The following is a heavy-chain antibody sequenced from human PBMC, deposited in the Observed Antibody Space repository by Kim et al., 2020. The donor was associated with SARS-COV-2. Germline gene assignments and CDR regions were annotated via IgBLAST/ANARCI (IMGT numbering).Heavy chain of an antibody. D-gene: IGHD6-13*01. V-gene: IGHV3-23*01. CDR2: ISGSGGST. CDR3: AKDHRSIAAAGTIYFRSYFDY. Sequence: GGSLRLSCAASGFTFSSYAMSWVRQAPGKGLEWVSAISGSGGSTYYADSVKGRFTISRDNSKNTLYLQMNSLRAEDTAVYYCAKDHRSIAAAGTIYFRSYFDYWGQGTLVTVSS. J-gene: IGHJ4*02. CDR1: GFTFSSYA.